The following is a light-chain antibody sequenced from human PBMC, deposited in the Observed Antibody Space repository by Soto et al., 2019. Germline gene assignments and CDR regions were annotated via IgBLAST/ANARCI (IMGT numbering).Light chain of an antibody. CDR1: QNIERW. CDR3: QQFKRGTWT. V-gene: IGKV1-5*01. J-gene: IGKJ1*01. Sequence: IQMTQSPSSLSASVGDRVTITCRASQNIERWLAWYQQKPGKAPKLLLYDVSSLESGVPSRFSGSGSATALLLALPGLQPDPFATYFPQQFKRGTWTFAQGTKVDI. CDR2: DVS.